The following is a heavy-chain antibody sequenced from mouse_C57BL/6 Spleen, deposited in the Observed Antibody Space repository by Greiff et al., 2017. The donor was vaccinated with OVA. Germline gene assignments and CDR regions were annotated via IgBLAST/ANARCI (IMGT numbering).Heavy chain of an antibody. CDR3: ARGGPYDGYLDY. D-gene: IGHD2-3*01. J-gene: IGHJ2*01. V-gene: IGHV1-26*01. Sequence: VQLQQSGPELVKPGASVKISCKASGYTFTDYYMNWVKQSHGKSLEWIGDINPNNGGTSYNPNFTGKATLNVDKSSSTAYMELRSLTSEDSAVYYCARGGPYDGYLDYWGQGTTLTVSS. CDR1: GYTFTDYY. CDR2: INPNNGGT.